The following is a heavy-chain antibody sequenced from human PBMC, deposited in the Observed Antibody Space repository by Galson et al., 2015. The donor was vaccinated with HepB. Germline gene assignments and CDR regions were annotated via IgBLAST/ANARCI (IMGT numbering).Heavy chain of an antibody. CDR1: GYTLTELP. Sequence: SVKVSCKVSGYTLTELPMHWVRQAPGKGLEWMGGFDPEDGETIYAQKFQGRVTMTEDTSTDTAYMELSSLRSDDTAVYYCATDAEIERVSPLGRMDVWGQGTTVTVSS. V-gene: IGHV1-24*01. J-gene: IGHJ6*02. CDR2: FDPEDGET. CDR3: ATDAEIERVSPLGRMDV. D-gene: IGHD5-24*01.